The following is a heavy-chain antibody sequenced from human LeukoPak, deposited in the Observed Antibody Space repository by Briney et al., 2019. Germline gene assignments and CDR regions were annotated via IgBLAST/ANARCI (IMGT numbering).Heavy chain of an antibody. D-gene: IGHD6-13*01. V-gene: IGHV4-34*09. CDR3: ARVLAAAGHIDY. CDR1: GGSFSGYY. CDR2: IYYSGST. J-gene: IGHJ4*02. Sequence: SETLSLTCAVYGGSFSGYYWSWIRQPPGKGLEWIGYIYYSGSTYYNPSLKSRVTISVDTSKNQFSLKLSSVTAADTAVYYCARVLAAAGHIDYWGQGTLVTVSS.